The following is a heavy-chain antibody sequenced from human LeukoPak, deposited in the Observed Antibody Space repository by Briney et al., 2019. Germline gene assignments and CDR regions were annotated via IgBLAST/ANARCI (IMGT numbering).Heavy chain of an antibody. D-gene: IGHD3-10*01. J-gene: IGHJ4*02. CDR2: IYYSGST. V-gene: IGHV4-59*12. CDR3: ASVRYYYGSGRPFDY. CDR1: GGSISSYY. Sequence: SETLSLTCTVSGGSISSYYWSWIRQPPGKGLEWIGYIYYSGSTNYNPSLKSRVTISVDTSKNQFSLKLSSVTAADTAVYYCASVRYYYGSGRPFDYWGQGTLVTVSS.